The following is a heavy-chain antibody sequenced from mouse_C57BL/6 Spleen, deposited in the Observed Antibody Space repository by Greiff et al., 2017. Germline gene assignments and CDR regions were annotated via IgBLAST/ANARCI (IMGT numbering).Heavy chain of an antibody. CDR1: GFTFSDYG. V-gene: IGHV5-17*01. CDR2: ISSGSSTI. J-gene: IGHJ4*01. CDR3: AMWRKDYAMDY. Sequence: EVHLVESGGGLVKPGGSLKLSCAASGFTFSDYGMHWVRQAPEKGLEWVAYISSGSSTIYYADTVKGRFTISRDNAKNTLFLQMTSLRSEDTAMYYCAMWRKDYAMDYWGQGTSVTVSS.